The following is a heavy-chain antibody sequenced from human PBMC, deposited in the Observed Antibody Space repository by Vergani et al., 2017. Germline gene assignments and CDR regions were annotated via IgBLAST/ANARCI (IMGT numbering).Heavy chain of an antibody. CDR3: ARAGSGSYYNVYFDY. Sequence: QVQLQESGPGLVKPSETLSLTCTVSGGSISSSSYYWGWIRQPPGKGLEWIGSIYTSGSTNYNPSLKSRVTISVDTSKNQFSLKLSSVTAADTAVYYCARAGSGSYYNVYFDYWGQGTLVTVSS. CDR1: GGSISSSSYY. J-gene: IGHJ4*02. CDR2: IYTSGST. V-gene: IGHV4-39*07. D-gene: IGHD3-10*01.